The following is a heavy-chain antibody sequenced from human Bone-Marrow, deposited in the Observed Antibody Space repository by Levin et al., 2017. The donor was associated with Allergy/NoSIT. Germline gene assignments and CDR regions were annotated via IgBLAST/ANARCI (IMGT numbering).Heavy chain of an antibody. V-gene: IGHV3-23*01. J-gene: IGHJ1*01. CDR1: GFTFSSYG. D-gene: IGHD3-10*01. CDR2: ISASGGGT. CDR3: TKGAGNNGRDSGTH. Sequence: GESLKISCAVSGFTFSSYGMTWVRQAPGKGLEWVASISASGGGTFYADSLQGRFTISRDNSKDMLYLQMKNLRVGDTATYYCTKGAGNNGRDSGTHWGQGTMVTDSS.